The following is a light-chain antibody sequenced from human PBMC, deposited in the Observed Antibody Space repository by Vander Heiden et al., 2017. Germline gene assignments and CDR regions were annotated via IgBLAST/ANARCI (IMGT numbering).Light chain of an antibody. V-gene: IGKV4-1*01. CDR3: QQYYATPLT. Sequence: VMSHSTASLGLSLGERATINCKSSQTVLYNSDNKSYLAWYRQKPGQPPKLLISWASTRESGVPDRFSGSGSGTDFTLTISSLQAEDVAIYYCQQYYATPLTFGGGTKVEIK. J-gene: IGKJ4*02. CDR1: QTVLYNSDNKSY. CDR2: WAS.